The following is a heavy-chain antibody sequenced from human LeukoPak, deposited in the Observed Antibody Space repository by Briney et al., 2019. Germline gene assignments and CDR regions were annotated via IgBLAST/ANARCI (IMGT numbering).Heavy chain of an antibody. CDR2: INQDGGEK. J-gene: IGHJ4*02. CDR1: GFTFRTYW. Sequence: GGSLRLSCAASGFTFRTYWMTWVRQAPGKGLEWVANINQDGGEKYYVDSVKGRFTISRDNAKNSLYLQMNSLRAEDTAVYYCARAMWGQMVYPYYFDYWGQGTLVTVSS. D-gene: IGHD2-8*01. CDR3: ARAMWGQMVYPYYFDY. V-gene: IGHV3-7*01.